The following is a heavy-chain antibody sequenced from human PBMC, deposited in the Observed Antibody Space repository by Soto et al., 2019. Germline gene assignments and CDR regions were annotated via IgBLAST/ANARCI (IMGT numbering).Heavy chain of an antibody. V-gene: IGHV1-18*04. CDR3: ARETPYDSSGYYFKNYYYYGMDV. CDR1: GYTFTSYG. D-gene: IGHD3-22*01. Sequence: ASVKVSCKASGYTFTSYGISWVRQAPGQGLEWMGWISAYNGNTNYAQKLQGRVTMTTDTSTSTAYMELRSLRSNDTAVYYCARETPYDSSGYYFKNYYYYGMDVWGQGTTVTVSS. CDR2: ISAYNGNT. J-gene: IGHJ6*02.